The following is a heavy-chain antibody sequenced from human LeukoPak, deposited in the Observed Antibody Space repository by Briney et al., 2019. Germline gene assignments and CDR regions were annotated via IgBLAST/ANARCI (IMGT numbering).Heavy chain of an antibody. J-gene: IGHJ4*02. CDR1: GGSISTYY. CDR2: FSYSGST. D-gene: IGHD6-6*01. Sequence: SETLSLTRTVSGGSISTYYWNWIRQPPGKGLEWIGYFSYSGSTNHNPSLKGRVTISGDTSKNQFPLKLSSVTAADTAFYYCARTYSSSLVFDYWGQGTLVTVSS. CDR3: ARTYSSSLVFDY. V-gene: IGHV4-59*01.